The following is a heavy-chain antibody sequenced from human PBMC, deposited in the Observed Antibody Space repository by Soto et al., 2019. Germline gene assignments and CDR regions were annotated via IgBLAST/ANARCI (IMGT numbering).Heavy chain of an antibody. V-gene: IGHV1-69*06. J-gene: IGHJ4*02. CDR2: IIPIFGTS. CDR3: ARDPFYSGNNLQVGFFDS. D-gene: IGHD1-26*01. Sequence: SVTVSCNASGGTFTNLAINWVRQAPGQGFEWMGGIIPIFGTSTSAQKFQDRVTISADTSTGTAYLEVSSLRSEDTAVYYCARDPFYSGNNLQVGFFDSWGQGTLVTVSS. CDR1: GGTFTNLA.